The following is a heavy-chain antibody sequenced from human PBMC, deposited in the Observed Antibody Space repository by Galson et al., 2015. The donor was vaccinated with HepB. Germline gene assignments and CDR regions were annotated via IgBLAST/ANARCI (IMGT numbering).Heavy chain of an antibody. J-gene: IGHJ6*02. V-gene: IGHV5-51*01. Sequence: QSGAAVKKPGESLRISCKASRYRFPNYWIGWGRQVPGNGLEWVGLISPHDSDTRYSPSFRGQVTISADKSISTVYLQWSSLKASYTAIYFCARHSLPLYYDGLDVWGPGTTVTVSS. CDR3: ARHSLPLYYDGLDV. CDR1: RYRFPNYW. CDR2: ISPHDSDT.